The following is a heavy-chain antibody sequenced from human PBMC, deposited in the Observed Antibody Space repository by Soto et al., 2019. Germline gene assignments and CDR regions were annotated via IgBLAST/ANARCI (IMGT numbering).Heavy chain of an antibody. CDR2: MYYSGTT. J-gene: IGHJ5*02. V-gene: IGHV4-39*01. CDR3: AVADSTGNWFDP. Sequence: QLQLQESGPGLVKPSETLSLTCTVSGGSISSSDFYWGWLRQTPGKGLEFIGSMYYSGTTYYNPSLKSRVTISVDTSKNQFTLKLISVTAADTAVYYCAVADSTGNWFDPWGEGALVTVSS. D-gene: IGHD6-25*01. CDR1: GGSISSSDFY.